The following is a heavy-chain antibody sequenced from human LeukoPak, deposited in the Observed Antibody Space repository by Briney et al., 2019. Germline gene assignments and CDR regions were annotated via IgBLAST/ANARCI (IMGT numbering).Heavy chain of an antibody. J-gene: IGHJ6*02. V-gene: IGHV4-59*01. D-gene: IGHD1-20*01. CDR2: IYYSGST. CDR1: GASISNYY. Sequence: SEALSLTCTASGASISNYYWSWIRQPPGKGLEWIGYIYYSGSTNYNPSLKSRVTISVDTSKNQFSLKLSSVTAADTAVYYCARDLLLTGTTEEYYYYGMDVWGQGTTVTVPS. CDR3: ARDLLLTGTTEEYYYYGMDV.